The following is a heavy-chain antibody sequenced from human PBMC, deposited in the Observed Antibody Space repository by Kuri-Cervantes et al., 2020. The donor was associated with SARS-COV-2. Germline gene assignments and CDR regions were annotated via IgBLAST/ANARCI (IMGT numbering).Heavy chain of an antibody. CDR3: ARGETERGIAVAGRGGLGFDC. V-gene: IGHV3-30*02. J-gene: IGHJ4*02. CDR1: GFIFSNYG. Sequence: GESLKISCAASGFIFSNYGMHWVRQAPGKGPEWVAFIRYDGDNKCYADSVKGRFTISRDNPKNTLYMQMNSLRPEDTAVYYCARGETERGIAVAGRGGLGFDCWGQGTLVTVSS. CDR2: IRYDGDNK. D-gene: IGHD6-19*01.